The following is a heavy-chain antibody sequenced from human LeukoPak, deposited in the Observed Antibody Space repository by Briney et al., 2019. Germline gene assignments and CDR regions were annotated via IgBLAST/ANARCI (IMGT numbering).Heavy chain of an antibody. CDR1: GFTFNTYS. D-gene: IGHD2-15*01. Sequence: GGSLRLSCEASGFTFNTYSMNWARQAPGKGLEWVSSIDSSGGYMFYADSVKGRFTISRDNAKNSLYLQMNSLRAEDTAVYYCARDLWCSGGSCYSDAFDIWGQGTMVTVSS. CDR3: ARDLWCSGGSCYSDAFDI. J-gene: IGHJ3*02. CDR2: IDSSGGYM. V-gene: IGHV3-21*01.